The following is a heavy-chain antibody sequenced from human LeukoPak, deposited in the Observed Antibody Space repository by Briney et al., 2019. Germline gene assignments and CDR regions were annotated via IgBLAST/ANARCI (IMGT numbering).Heavy chain of an antibody. Sequence: GGSLRLSCAASGFTFSSYDMHWVRQATGKGPEWVSAIGTAGDTYYPGSVKGRFTISRENAKNSLYLQMNSLRAEDTAVYYCARGGYYDSSGYQDYWGQGTLVTVSS. V-gene: IGHV3-13*01. J-gene: IGHJ4*02. CDR1: GFTFSSYD. CDR2: IGTAGDT. CDR3: ARGGYYDSSGYQDY. D-gene: IGHD3-22*01.